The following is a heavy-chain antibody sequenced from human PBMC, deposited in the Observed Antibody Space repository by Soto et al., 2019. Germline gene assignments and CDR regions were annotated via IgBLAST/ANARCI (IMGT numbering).Heavy chain of an antibody. V-gene: IGHV4-39*01. CDR3: ARRARGANFDY. D-gene: IGHD3-16*01. Sequence: PSETLSLTCTVYGAFITSYSYYWGCIRQSPGKGLEWIGNIYFSGTTYYNPSLESRVTISVDTSKRQFSLRLSSVTAADTAVYYCARRARGANFDYWGQGPLVTVSS. J-gene: IGHJ4*02. CDR2: IYFSGTT. CDR1: GAFITSYSYY.